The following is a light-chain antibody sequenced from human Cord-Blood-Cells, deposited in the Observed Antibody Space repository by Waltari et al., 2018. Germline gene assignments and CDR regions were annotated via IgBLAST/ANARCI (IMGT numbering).Light chain of an antibody. Sequence: QSALTQPASVSGSPGQSTTISCTETSSDVGSYNLVSWYNHHPGKAPKLMIYEGSKRPSGVSNRFSGSKSGNTASLTISGLQAEDEADYYCCSYAGSSTFVFGGGTKLTVL. J-gene: IGLJ3*02. CDR1: SSDVGSYNL. CDR3: CSYAGSSTFV. V-gene: IGLV2-23*03. CDR2: EGS.